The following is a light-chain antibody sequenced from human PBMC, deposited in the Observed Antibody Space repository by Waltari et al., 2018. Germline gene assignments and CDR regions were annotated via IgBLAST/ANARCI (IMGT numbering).Light chain of an antibody. CDR2: GAS. CDR3: QQYHNWPPYT. V-gene: IGKV3-15*01. CDR1: QRVSSN. J-gene: IGKJ2*01. Sequence: EVVMTQSPATLSVSPGERTTLSCRASQRVSSNLAWYQQKPGQAPRLIIYGASTRATGIPARFSGSGSGTDFTLTISSLQSEDFAVYFCQQYHNWPPYTFGQGTKLDI.